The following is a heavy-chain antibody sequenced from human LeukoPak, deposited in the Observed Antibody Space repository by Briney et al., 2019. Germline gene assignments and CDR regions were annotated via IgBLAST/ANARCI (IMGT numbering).Heavy chain of an antibody. CDR1: GFTLRSYV. D-gene: IGHD6-13*01. J-gene: IGHJ6*03. CDR2: ISGSGDST. CDR3: AKSSGIAAAGSAGDDYSYYYMDV. Sequence: PGGSVRLSCVASGFTLRSYVMNWVRQTPGKGLEWVSSISGSGDSTFYADSVKGRFSISRDNSKNTLYLQVNGLRTEDTAVYYCAKSSGIAAAGSAGDDYSYYYMDVWGKGTTVTISS. V-gene: IGHV3-23*01.